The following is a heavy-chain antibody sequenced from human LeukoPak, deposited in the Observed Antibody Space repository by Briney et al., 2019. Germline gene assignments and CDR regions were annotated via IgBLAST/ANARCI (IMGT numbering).Heavy chain of an antibody. Sequence: SETLSLTCAVSGYSIGSGYYWGWIRQPPGKGLEWIRSIYHSGSTYYNPSLKSRVTISVDTSKNQFSLKLSSVTAADTAVYYCAREVYYYGSGSYRERIGHFQHWGQGTLVTVSS. V-gene: IGHV4-38-2*02. CDR1: GYSIGSGYY. CDR3: AREVYYYGSGSYRERIGHFQH. D-gene: IGHD3-10*01. CDR2: IYHSGST. J-gene: IGHJ1*01.